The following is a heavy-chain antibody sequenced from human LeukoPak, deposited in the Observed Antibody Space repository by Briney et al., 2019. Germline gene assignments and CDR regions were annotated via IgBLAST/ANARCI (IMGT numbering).Heavy chain of an antibody. J-gene: IGHJ4*02. Sequence: SETLSLTCTVSGGSISGYYWSWLRQSPGKGLEWIGFIYSSGNTNYNPSFTSRATISVDTSKNQFSLKLSSVTAADTAVYYCARASGSGNPWFPWGFWGQGTLVTVSS. CDR1: GGSISGYY. V-gene: IGHV4-59*01. CDR2: IYSSGNT. D-gene: IGHD2-15*01. CDR3: ARASGSGNPWFPWGF.